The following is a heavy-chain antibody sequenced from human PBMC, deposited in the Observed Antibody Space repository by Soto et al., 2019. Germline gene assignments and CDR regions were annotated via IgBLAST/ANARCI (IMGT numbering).Heavy chain of an antibody. CDR3: ARRPSRYCSSTTGYASDY. CDR2: VNWNAAGI. D-gene: IGHD2-2*01. J-gene: IGHJ4*02. V-gene: IGHV3-20*04. Sequence: EVQLVESGGGVVRPGGSLRLSCATSGFTFDDYGMSWVRQVPGKGLEWVSGVNWNAAGIGYADSVKGRFTISRDNAKNSQYLQMNRLRAEDTALYYCARRPSRYCSSTTGYASDYWGQGTLVTVSS. CDR1: GFTFDDYG.